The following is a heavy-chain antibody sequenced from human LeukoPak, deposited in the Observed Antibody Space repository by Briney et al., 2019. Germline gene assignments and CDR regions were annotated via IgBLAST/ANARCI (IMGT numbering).Heavy chain of an antibody. V-gene: IGHV1-18*01. CDR1: GYTFTSYG. CDR3: ARWEGRMTTVTIINWFAP. D-gene: IGHD4-17*01. J-gene: IGHJ5*02. Sequence: ASVKVSCKASGYTFTSYGISWVRQAPGQGLQWMGWISAYNGNTNYAQKLQGRVTMTTDTSTSTAYMELRSLRSDDTAVYYCARWEGRMTTVTIINWFAPWRQGTLVTVSS. CDR2: ISAYNGNT.